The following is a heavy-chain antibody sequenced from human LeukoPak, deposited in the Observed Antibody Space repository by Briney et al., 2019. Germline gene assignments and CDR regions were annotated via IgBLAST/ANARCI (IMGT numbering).Heavy chain of an antibody. V-gene: IGHV3-48*02. CDR2: INGGTGTI. Sequence: PGGSLRLSCAASGFTFSGYSMNWVRQAPGKGLEWVSYINGGTGTIYYADSVKGRFTISRDNAKNSLFLQMNSLRDEDTAVYYCARGLGYSSTPFDYWGQGTLVSVSS. J-gene: IGHJ4*02. CDR3: ARGLGYSSTPFDY. CDR1: GFTFSGYS. D-gene: IGHD6-19*01.